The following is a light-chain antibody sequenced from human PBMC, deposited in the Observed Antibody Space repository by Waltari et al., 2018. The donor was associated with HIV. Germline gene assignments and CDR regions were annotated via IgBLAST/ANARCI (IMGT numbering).Light chain of an antibody. CDR1: QGINIW. CDR2: RAS. V-gene: IGKV1-5*03. CDR3: QQYNSYPWT. Sequence: DIQMTQSPSTLSASAGDRVTITCRASQGINIWLAWYQQKPGKAPRLLIYRASNLESGVPSRFSGSGSVTEFTLTISSLQPDDFATYYCQQYNSYPWTFGQGTKVEIK. J-gene: IGKJ1*01.